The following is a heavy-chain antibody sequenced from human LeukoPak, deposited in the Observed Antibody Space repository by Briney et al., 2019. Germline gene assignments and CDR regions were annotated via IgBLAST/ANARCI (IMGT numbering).Heavy chain of an antibody. CDR3: ARHQPTGDDAFDV. CDR2: IYYSGST. CDR1: GGSISSSSYY. V-gene: IGHV4-39*01. J-gene: IGHJ3*01. D-gene: IGHD1-1*01. Sequence: TSETLSLTCTVSGGSISSSSYYWGWIRQPPGKGLEWIGSIYYSGSTYYNPSLKSRATISLDTSKDQFSLKLSSVTAADTAVYYCARHQPTGDDAFDVWGQGTSVIVSS.